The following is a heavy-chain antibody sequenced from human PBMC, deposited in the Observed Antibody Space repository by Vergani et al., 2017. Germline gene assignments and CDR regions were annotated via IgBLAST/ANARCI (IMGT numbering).Heavy chain of an antibody. CDR3: ASGGDGSENGGALQL. CDR1: GYIFSNFW. V-gene: IGHV5-51*01. CDR2: IYPGDSEV. D-gene: IGHD3-10*01. Sequence: EKQLVQSGSETKKPGESLKISCQAFGYIFSNFWIGWVRQRPGRGLDWMGIIYPGDSEVKSNPTFRGQVIFSVDTSVNTAYLQWRSLQASDTATYFCASGGDGSENGGALQLWGQGTNITVSS. J-gene: IGHJ3*01.